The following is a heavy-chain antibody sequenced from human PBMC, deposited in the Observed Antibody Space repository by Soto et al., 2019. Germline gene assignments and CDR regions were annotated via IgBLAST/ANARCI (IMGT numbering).Heavy chain of an antibody. CDR2: IYPGDSDT. Sequence: GESLKISCKGSGYSFTSYWIGWVRQMPGKGLEWMGIIYPGDSDTRYSPSFQGQVTISADKSISTAYLQWSSLKASGTAMYYCASITYYYDSRGAGYFDYWGQGTLVTVSS. J-gene: IGHJ4*02. V-gene: IGHV5-51*01. CDR1: GYSFTSYW. CDR3: ASITYYYDSRGAGYFDY. D-gene: IGHD3-22*01.